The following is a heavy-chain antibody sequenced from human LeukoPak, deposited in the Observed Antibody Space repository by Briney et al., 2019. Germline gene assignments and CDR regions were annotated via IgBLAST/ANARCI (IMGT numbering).Heavy chain of an antibody. V-gene: IGHV1-2*02. J-gene: IGHJ4*02. CDR1: GYTFTSYG. CDR2: INPNSGGT. Sequence: ASVKVSCKASGYTFTSYGISWVRQAPGQGLEWMGWINPNSGGTNYAQKFQGRVTMTRDTSISTAYMELSRLRSDDTAVYYCAREQAEYSYGRDYWGQGTLVTVSS. CDR3: AREQAEYSYGRDY. D-gene: IGHD5-18*01.